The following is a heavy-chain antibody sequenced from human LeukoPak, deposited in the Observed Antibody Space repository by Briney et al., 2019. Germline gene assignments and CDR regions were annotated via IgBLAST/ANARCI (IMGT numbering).Heavy chain of an antibody. CDR3: VRGSPVWEI. V-gene: IGHV3-66*01. Sequence: GGSLRLSCAASGFSVSNNYMTWVRQAPGKGLEWVSVISDGGGTFYADSVKGRFTISRDNAKNSLYLQMDSLRAEDTAIYYCVRGSPVWEIWGQGALVTVSS. CDR2: ISDGGGT. CDR1: GFSVSNNY. J-gene: IGHJ4*02. D-gene: IGHD1-26*01.